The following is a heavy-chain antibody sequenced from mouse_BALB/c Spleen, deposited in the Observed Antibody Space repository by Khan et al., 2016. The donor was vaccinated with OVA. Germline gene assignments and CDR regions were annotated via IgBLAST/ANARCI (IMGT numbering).Heavy chain of an antibody. CDR3: ARSPYGNFGY. CDR1: GFTFSTYA. V-gene: IGHV5-9-3*01. D-gene: IGHD2-1*01. CDR2: ISSDGDYT. Sequence: EVELVESGGGLVKPGGSLKLSCEVSGFTFSTYAMSWVRQNSEKRLEWVASISSDGDYTFYLDSVKGRFTISRDNAKNTLYLAMSSLRSDDTAMFYCARSPYGNFGYWGQGTLVTVSA. J-gene: IGHJ3*02.